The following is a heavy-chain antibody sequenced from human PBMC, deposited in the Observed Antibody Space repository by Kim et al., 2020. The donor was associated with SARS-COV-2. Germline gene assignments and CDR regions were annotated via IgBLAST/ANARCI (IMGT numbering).Heavy chain of an antibody. CDR1: GGSFSGYY. Sequence: SETLSLTCAVYGGSFSGYYWSWIRQPPGKGLEWIGEINHSGSTNYNPSLKSRVTISVDTSKNQFSLKLSSVTAADTAVYYCARDKYSSSWDWGQGTLVTV. J-gene: IGHJ4*02. D-gene: IGHD6-13*01. V-gene: IGHV4-34*01. CDR3: ARDKYSSSWD. CDR2: INHSGST.